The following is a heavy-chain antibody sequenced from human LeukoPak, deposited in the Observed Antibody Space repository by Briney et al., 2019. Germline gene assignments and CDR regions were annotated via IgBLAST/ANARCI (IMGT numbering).Heavy chain of an antibody. J-gene: IGHJ6*02. CDR3: ATNSALDEYYYYYGMDV. Sequence: GGSLRLSCAASGFTFSSSAMSWVRQAPGKGLEWVSAISGSGGSTYYADSVKGRFTISRDNSKNTLYLQMNSLRAEDTAVYYCATNSALDEYYYYYGMDVWGQGTTVTVSS. D-gene: IGHD1-1*01. CDR2: ISGSGGST. V-gene: IGHV3-23*01. CDR1: GFTFSSSA.